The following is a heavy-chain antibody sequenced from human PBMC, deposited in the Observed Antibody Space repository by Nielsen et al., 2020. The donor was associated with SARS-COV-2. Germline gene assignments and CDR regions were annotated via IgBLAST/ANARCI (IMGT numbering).Heavy chain of an antibody. CDR3: ARHEDYDDSSGYYDPWTFEY. D-gene: IGHD3-22*01. CDR1: GYSFTSYW. V-gene: IGHV5-10-1*01. Sequence: GESLKISCRGSGYSFTSYWIGWVRQMPGKGLEWMGRIDCSDSYTNYSPSFQGHVTISVDNSISTAYLQWSSLKPSDTAIYYCARHEDYDDSSGYYDPWTFEYWGQGTLVTVSS. J-gene: IGHJ4*02. CDR2: IDCSDSYT.